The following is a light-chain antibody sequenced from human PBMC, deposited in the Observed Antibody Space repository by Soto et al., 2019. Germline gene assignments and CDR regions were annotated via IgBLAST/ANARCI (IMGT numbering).Light chain of an antibody. J-gene: IGLJ1*01. Sequence: QSALTQPASVSGSPGQSIAISCTGTSSDVGGHNSVSWYQQYPGKAPKLMIHDVSNRPSGVSDRFSGSKSGNTASLTISGLQAEDEADYYCSSWTSSSSYVFGSGTKVTVL. CDR3: SSWTSSSSYV. CDR1: SSDVGGHNS. V-gene: IGLV2-14*01. CDR2: DVS.